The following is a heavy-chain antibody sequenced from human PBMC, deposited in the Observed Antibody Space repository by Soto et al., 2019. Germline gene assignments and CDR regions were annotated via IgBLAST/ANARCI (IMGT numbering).Heavy chain of an antibody. CDR2: IKQDGSEK. CDR1: GFTFSNYW. Sequence: PGGSLRLSCAASGFTFSNYWMSWVRQAPGKRLEWVANIKQDGSEKYYMDSVKGRFTISRDNAKNSLYLQMNSLRVEDMAVYYCVKLDAYCTNGLCYYYFDYWGQGTLVTVSS. V-gene: IGHV3-7*01. CDR3: VKLDAYCTNGLCYYYFDY. J-gene: IGHJ4*02. D-gene: IGHD2-8*01.